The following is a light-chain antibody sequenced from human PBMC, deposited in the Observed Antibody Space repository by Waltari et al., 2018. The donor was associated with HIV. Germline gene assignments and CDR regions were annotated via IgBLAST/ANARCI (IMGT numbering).Light chain of an antibody. V-gene: IGLV2-8*01. Sequence: QSALTQPPSASGSPGQSVTLSCTGTSSDVGGYNYVSWHQQHPGKAPKLMIYDVSKRPSGVPDRFSGSKSGNTASLTISGLQAEDEADYYCCSYAGSPFVFGTGTKVTVL. CDR1: SSDVGGYNY. CDR3: CSYAGSPFV. J-gene: IGLJ1*01. CDR2: DVS.